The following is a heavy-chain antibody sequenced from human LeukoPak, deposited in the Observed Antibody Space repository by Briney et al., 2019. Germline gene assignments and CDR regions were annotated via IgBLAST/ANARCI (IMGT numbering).Heavy chain of an antibody. CDR2: ISWNSGSI. Sequence: GGSLRLSCAASGFTFDDYAMHWVRQAPGKGLEWVSGISWNSGSIGYADSVKGRFTISRDNSKNTLYLQMNSLRAEDTAVYYCAKEESAYYDFWSGYSPYNWFDPWGQGTLVTVSS. D-gene: IGHD3-3*01. J-gene: IGHJ5*02. CDR3: AKEESAYYDFWSGYSPYNWFDP. V-gene: IGHV3-9*01. CDR1: GFTFDDYA.